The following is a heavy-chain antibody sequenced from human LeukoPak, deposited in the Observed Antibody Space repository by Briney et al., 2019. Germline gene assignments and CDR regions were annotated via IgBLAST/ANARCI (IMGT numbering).Heavy chain of an antibody. CDR2: IYYSGST. J-gene: IGHJ5*02. Sequence: SETLSLTCTVSGGSISSYYWSWIRQPPGKGLEWIGYIYYSGSTNYNPSLKSRVTISVDTSKNQFSLKLSSVTAADTAVYYCARAAVYCSGGSCYYWFDPWGQGTLVTVSS. CDR1: GGSISSYY. CDR3: ARAAVYCSGGSCYYWFDP. V-gene: IGHV4-59*01. D-gene: IGHD2-15*01.